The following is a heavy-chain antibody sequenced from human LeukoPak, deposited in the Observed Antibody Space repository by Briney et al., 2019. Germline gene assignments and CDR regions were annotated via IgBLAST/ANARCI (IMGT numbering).Heavy chain of an antibody. CDR2: INHSGST. D-gene: IGHD1-26*01. CDR1: GVSFSGYY. Sequence: SETLSLTCAVYGVSFSGYYWSWIRQPPGKGLEWIGEINHSGSTNYNPSLKSRVTISVDTSKNQFSLKLSSVAAADTAVYYCARGASMDVWGQGTTVTVSS. V-gene: IGHV4-34*01. CDR3: ARGASMDV. J-gene: IGHJ6*02.